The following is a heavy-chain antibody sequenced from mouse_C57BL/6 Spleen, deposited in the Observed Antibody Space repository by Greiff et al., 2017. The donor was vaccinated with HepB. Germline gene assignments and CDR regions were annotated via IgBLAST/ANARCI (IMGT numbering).Heavy chain of an antibody. D-gene: IGHD1-1*01. CDR3: ARTRITAGGYVDV. Sequence: VQLQQSGAELVKPGASVKMSCKASGYTFTSYWITWVKQRPGQGLEWIGDIYPGSGSTNYNEKFKSKATLTVDTSSSTAYMQLSSLTSEDSAVYYCARTRITAGGYVDVWVTGTTVTVSS. CDR2: IYPGSGST. V-gene: IGHV1-55*01. CDR1: GYTFTSYW. J-gene: IGHJ1*03.